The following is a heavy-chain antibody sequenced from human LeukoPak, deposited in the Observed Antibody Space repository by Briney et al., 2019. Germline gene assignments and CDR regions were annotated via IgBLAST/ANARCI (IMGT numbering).Heavy chain of an antibody. J-gene: IGHJ5*02. V-gene: IGHV4-59*01. Sequence: SETLSLTCTVSGGSISSYYWSWIRQPPGKGLEWIGYIYYSGSTSYNPSLTSRVTISVDTSKNQFSLKLSSVTAADTAVYYCARDKRGYDILTGYYSQGWFDPWGQGTLVTVSS. CDR3: ARDKRGYDILTGYYSQGWFDP. CDR1: GGSISSYY. CDR2: IYYSGST. D-gene: IGHD3-9*01.